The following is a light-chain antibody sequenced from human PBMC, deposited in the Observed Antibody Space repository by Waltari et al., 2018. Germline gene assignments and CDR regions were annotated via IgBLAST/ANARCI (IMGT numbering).Light chain of an antibody. CDR3: QQYGSSPLT. Sequence: EIVLTQSPGTLSLSPGERATLSCRASQSVSSSYLAWYQQKPGQAPRLLISGASSRATGIPDRFSGSGYGTDFTLTISRLEPEDFAVYYCQQYGSSPLTFGGGTKVEIK. CDR1: QSVSSSY. J-gene: IGKJ4*01. V-gene: IGKV3-20*01. CDR2: GAS.